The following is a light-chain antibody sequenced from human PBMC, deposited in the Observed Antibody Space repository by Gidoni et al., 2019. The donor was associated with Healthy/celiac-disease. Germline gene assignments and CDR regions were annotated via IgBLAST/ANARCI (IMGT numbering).Light chain of an antibody. Sequence: QSARTQPAAVSGSPGQSITLSCTGTSSDVGGYNYLSWYQLTPGKAPKLMIYDVSNRPSGSSNRFSGSQSGNTASLTISGLQAEDEADYYCSSYTSISTLVVFGGGTKLTVL. CDR2: DVS. CDR3: SSYTSISTLVV. V-gene: IGLV2-14*01. CDR1: SSDVGGYNY. J-gene: IGLJ2*01.